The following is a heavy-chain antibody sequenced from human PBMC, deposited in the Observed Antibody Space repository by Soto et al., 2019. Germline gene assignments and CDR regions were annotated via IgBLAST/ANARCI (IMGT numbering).Heavy chain of an antibody. D-gene: IGHD5-12*01. CDR2: ISPHSGGT. J-gene: IGHJ4*02. Sequence: GASVKVSCKASGYTFTAYYIHWVRQAPGQGLEGMGWISPHSGGTNYAQNFQGRVTMTRDTSITTVYMELSRLRSDDTAVYFCAKDAMCGYDYHSFDFWGQGALVTVSS. CDR1: GYTFTAYY. CDR3: AKDAMCGYDYHSFDF. V-gene: IGHV1-2*02.